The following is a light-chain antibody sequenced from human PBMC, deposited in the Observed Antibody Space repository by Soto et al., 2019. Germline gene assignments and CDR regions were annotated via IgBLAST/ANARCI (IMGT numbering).Light chain of an antibody. CDR1: QSVSSN. Sequence: ETVMTQSPATLSVSPGAGAPLSCRARQSVSSNLVWYQHNPGQAPRLLIYGASTRATDIPARFSGSGSGTEFTLTISSLQSEDYAVYYCQQYNNLPRTFGGGTKVDIK. J-gene: IGKJ4*01. V-gene: IGKV3-15*01. CDR3: QQYNNLPRT. CDR2: GAS.